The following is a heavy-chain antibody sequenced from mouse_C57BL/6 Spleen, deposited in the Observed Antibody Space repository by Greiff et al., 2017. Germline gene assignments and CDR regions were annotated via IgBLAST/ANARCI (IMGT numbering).Heavy chain of an antibody. J-gene: IGHJ3*01. CDR3: ARPTYGSAWFAY. D-gene: IGHD1-1*01. Sequence: EVKLVESGGGLVKPGGSLKLSCAASGFTFSDYGMHWVRQAPEKGLEWVAYISSGSSTIYYAGTVKGRFTISRDNAKNTLFLQMSSLRSEDTAMYYCARPTYGSAWFAYWGQGTLVTVSA. CDR1: GFTFSDYG. V-gene: IGHV5-17*01. CDR2: ISSGSSTI.